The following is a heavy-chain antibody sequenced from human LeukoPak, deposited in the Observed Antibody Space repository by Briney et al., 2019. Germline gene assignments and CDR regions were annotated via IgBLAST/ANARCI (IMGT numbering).Heavy chain of an antibody. D-gene: IGHD6-13*01. V-gene: IGHV1-2*02. CDR3: ARAGGSRSAAVDY. J-gene: IGHJ4*02. CDR1: GYTFTGYY. CDR2: INPNSGGT. Sequence: ASVNVSCKASGYTFTGYYMHWVRQAPGQGLEWMGWINPNSGGTNYAQKFQGRVTMTRDTSISTAYMELSRLRSDDTAVYYCARAGGSRSAAVDYWGQGTLVTVSS.